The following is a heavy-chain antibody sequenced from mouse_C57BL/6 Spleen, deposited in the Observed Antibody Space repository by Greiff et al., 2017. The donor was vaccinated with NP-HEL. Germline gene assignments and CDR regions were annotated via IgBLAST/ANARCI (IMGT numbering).Heavy chain of an antibody. D-gene: IGHD3-2*02. J-gene: IGHJ2*01. CDR1: GYTFTDYY. V-gene: IGHV1-76*01. CDR3: AREAAYYFDY. CDR2: IYPGSGNT. Sequence: VQLQQSGAELVRPGASVKLSCKASGYTFTDYYINWVKQRPGQGLEWIARIYPGSGNTYYNEKFKGKATLTAEKSSSTAYMQLSSLTSEDSAVYFCAREAAYYFDYWGQGTTLTVSS.